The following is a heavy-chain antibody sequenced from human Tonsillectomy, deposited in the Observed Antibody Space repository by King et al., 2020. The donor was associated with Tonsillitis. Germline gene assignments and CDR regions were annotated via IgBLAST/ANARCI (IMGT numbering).Heavy chain of an antibody. V-gene: IGHV2-70*04. D-gene: IGHD1-1*01. CDR2: IDWEDDK. CDR1: GFSLSTSGMC. Sequence: TLKESGPALVKATQTLTLTCTFSGFSLSTSGMCVSWIRQPPGKALEWLARIDWEDDKFYSTSLKTRLTIYKDTSKNQVVLIMTNVDPVDTATYYCARTLGTYGARDRFDYWGQGTLVTVSS. J-gene: IGHJ4*02. CDR3: ARTLGTYGARDRFDY.